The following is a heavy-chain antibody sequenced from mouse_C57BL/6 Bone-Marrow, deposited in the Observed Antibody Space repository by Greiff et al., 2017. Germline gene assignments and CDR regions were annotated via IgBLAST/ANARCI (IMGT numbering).Heavy chain of an antibody. CDR3: VRRGMDY. CDR2: IRSKSNNYAT. CDR1: GFSFNTYA. J-gene: IGHJ4*01. Sequence: EVQVVESGGGLVQPKGSLKLSCAASGFSFNTYAMNWVRQAPGKGLEWVARIRSKSNNYATYYAESVKDRFTISRDDSESMLYLQMNNLKTEDTAMYYCVRRGMDYWGQGTSVTVSS. V-gene: IGHV10-1*01.